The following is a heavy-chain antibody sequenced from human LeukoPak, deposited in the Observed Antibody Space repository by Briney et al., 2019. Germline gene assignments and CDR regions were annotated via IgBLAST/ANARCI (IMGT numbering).Heavy chain of an antibody. CDR2: ISYAGSSK. D-gene: IGHD5-18*01. CDR1: GFSFSSYG. V-gene: IGHV3-30*03. CDR3: ARNGYSYGSLDYFDY. J-gene: IGHJ4*02. Sequence: PGRSLRLSCAASGFSFSSYGMHWVRQAPGKGLEWVAVISYAGSSKLYADSVKGRFTLSRDNSKNTLYLQMNSLSAEDTAVYYCARNGYSYGSLDYFDYWGQGTLATVSS.